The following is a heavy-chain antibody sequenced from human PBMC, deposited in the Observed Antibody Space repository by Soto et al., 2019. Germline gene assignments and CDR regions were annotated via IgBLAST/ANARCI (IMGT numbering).Heavy chain of an antibody. CDR2: IIPIFGTA. V-gene: IGHV1-69*01. CDR3: ARLYCSGGSYYSGYFDL. Sequence: QVQLVQSGAEVKKPGSSVKVSCKASGGTFSSYAISWVRQAPGQGLEWMGGIIPIFGTANYAQKFQGRVTITADESTSTAYMELSSLRSEDTAVYYCARLYCSGGSYYSGYFDLWGRGTLVTVSS. D-gene: IGHD2-15*01. CDR1: GGTFSSYA. J-gene: IGHJ2*01.